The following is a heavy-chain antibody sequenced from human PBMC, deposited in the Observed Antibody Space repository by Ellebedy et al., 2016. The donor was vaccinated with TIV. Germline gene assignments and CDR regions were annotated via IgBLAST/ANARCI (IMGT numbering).Heavy chain of an antibody. CDR1: GYTFTDYY. D-gene: IGHD4-17*01. Sequence: AASVKVSCKASGYTFTDYYIHWVRQAPGQGLEWMGWINPNSGGTNNARKFQGWVTMTRDTSISTAYMELSRLRPDDTAVYYCARDGAVTTVFDYWGQGTLVTVSS. CDR2: INPNSGGT. V-gene: IGHV1-2*04. J-gene: IGHJ4*02. CDR3: ARDGAVTTVFDY.